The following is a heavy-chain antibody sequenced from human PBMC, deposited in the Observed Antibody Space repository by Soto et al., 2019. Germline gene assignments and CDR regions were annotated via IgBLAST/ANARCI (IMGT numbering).Heavy chain of an antibody. V-gene: IGHV1-18*01. CDR3: ARVRHIVVVTATFDNDY. D-gene: IGHD2-21*02. Sequence: QVQLVQSGSEVKNPGASVKVSCKASGYTFTSYGISWVRQAPGQGLEWMGWISAYNGNTNYAQKLKGRVTMTTDTSTRTAYMELSSLRSDDTAVSYCARVRHIVVVTATFDNDYCGQGTLVTGSS. CDR1: GYTFTSYG. J-gene: IGHJ4*02. CDR2: ISAYNGNT.